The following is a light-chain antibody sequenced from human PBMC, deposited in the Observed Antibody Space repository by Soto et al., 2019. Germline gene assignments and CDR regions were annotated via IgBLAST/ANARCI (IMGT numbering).Light chain of an antibody. CDR3: QQYNNWPPEGA. Sequence: EIVMTQSPATLSVSPGERATLSCRDSQSVSSNLAWYQQKPGQAPRLLIYGASTRATGIPARFSGSGSGTEFTLTISSLQSEDFAVYYCQQYNNWPPEGAFGQGTKVDIK. J-gene: IGKJ1*01. CDR1: QSVSSN. V-gene: IGKV3-15*01. CDR2: GAS.